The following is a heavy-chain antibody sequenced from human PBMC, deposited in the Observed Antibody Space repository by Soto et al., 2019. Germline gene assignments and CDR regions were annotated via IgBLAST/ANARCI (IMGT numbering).Heavy chain of an antibody. V-gene: IGHV3-7*01. D-gene: IGHD2-2*02. Sequence: GGSLRLSCAASGFIFSAYWMSWVRQAPGKGLEWVANIKQDGSEKYYVDSVKGRLTLSRDNAKNSLFLQMSSLRAEDTAVYFCARVAYTYGWIFDYWGQGTLVTVSS. CDR3: ARVAYTYGWIFDY. J-gene: IGHJ4*01. CDR2: IKQDGSEK. CDR1: GFIFSAYW.